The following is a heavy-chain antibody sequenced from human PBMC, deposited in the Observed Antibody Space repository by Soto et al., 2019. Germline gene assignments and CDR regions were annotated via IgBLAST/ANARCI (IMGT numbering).Heavy chain of an antibody. CDR2: VSYSGST. J-gene: IGHJ4*02. Sequence: QLQESGPGLVKPSQTLSITCTVSGGSISSHDYYWSSIRQPPGTGLEWIGFVSYSGSTYYNPSLQSRVTISMDTSKNQFSLKLTSVTAADTAVYYCIREADTALVDYCGQGTLVTVSS. D-gene: IGHD5-18*01. V-gene: IGHV4-30-4*01. CDR3: IREADTALVDY. CDR1: GGSISSHDYY.